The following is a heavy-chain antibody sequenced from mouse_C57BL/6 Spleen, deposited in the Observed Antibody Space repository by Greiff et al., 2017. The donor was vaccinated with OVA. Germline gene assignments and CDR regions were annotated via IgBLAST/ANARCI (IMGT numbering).Heavy chain of an antibody. V-gene: IGHV5-17*01. D-gene: IGHD1-1*01. CDR3: AKSFYYYGSEEAMDY. Sequence: EVKLMESGGGLVKPGGSLKLSCAASGFTFSDYGMHWVRQAPEKGLEWVAYISSGSSTIYYADTVKGRFTISRDNAKNTLFLQMTSLRSEDTAMYYCAKSFYYYGSEEAMDYWGQGTSVTVSS. CDR2: ISSGSSTI. CDR1: GFTFSDYG. J-gene: IGHJ4*01.